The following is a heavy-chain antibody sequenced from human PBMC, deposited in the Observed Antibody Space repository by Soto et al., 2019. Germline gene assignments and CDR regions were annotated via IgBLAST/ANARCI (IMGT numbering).Heavy chain of an antibody. CDR1: GGSISSDDYY. V-gene: IGHV4-30-4*01. CDR2: IYSSGNT. J-gene: IGHJ4*02. D-gene: IGHD2-15*01. Sequence: QVQLQESGPGLVKPSQTLSLTCTVSGGSISSDDYYWTWIRQPPGKGLEWIGYIYSSGNTFYNPSLKSRVTISVDTSKNQFSLKLRSVTAADTAVYYYAREEIVTNGSEWGPNWGQGTLVTVSS. CDR3: AREEIVTNGSEWGPN.